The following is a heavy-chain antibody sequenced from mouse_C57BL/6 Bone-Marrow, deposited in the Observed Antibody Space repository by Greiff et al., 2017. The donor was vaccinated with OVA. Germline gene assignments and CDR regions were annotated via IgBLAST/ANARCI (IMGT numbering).Heavy chain of an antibody. J-gene: IGHJ4*01. V-gene: IGHV15-2*01. CDR3: ARGPGSRHYAMDY. Sequence: SGSELRSPGSSVKLSCKDFDSEVFPIAYMSWVRQKPGPGFEWIGGILPRIGRTIYGEKFEDKATLDADTLSNTAYLELNSLTSEDSAIYYCARGPGSRHYAMDYWGQGTSVTVSS. CDR1: DSEVFPIAY. CDR2: ILPRIGRT. D-gene: IGHD1-1*01.